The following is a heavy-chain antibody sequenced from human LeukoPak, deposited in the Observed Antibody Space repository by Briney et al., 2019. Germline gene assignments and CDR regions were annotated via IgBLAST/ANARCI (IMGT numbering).Heavy chain of an antibody. J-gene: IGHJ5*02. V-gene: IGHV1-18*04. D-gene: IGHD1-1*01. CDR3: ARDPLDSGWFDP. Sequence: ASVKVSCKASGYTFTSYGISWVRQAPGQGLGWMGWISAYNGNTNYAQKLQGRVIMTTDTSTSTAYMELRSLRSDDTAVYYCARDPLDSGWFDPWGQGTLVTVSS. CDR2: ISAYNGNT. CDR1: GYTFTSYG.